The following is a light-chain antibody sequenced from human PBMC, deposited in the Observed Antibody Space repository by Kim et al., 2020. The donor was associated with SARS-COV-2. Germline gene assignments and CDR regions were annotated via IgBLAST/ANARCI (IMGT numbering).Light chain of an antibody. CDR3: QQNYITPFT. CDR2: AAS. CDR1: QSISIH. V-gene: IGKV1-39*01. J-gene: IGKJ3*01. Sequence: DIQMTQSPSSLSASVGDRVTITCRTTQSISIHLDWYQQKPGRAPKLLISAASTLQCGVPSRFSGSGSETDFTLTISSLQPDDFATYYCQQNYITPFTFGPRAKVDSK.